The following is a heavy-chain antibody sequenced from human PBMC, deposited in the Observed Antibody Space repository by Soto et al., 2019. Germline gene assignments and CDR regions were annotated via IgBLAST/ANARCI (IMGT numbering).Heavy chain of an antibody. J-gene: IGHJ6*03. CDR2: SSGSGGST. V-gene: IGHV3-23*01. CDR1: GFAFSSYA. Sequence: GGSLRLSCAASGFAFSSYAMSWVRQAPGKGLEWVSASSGSGGSTYYADSVKGRFTISRDNSKNTLYLQMNSLRAEDTAVYYCAKSQRQLVRSNYYYYYYMDVWGKGTTVTVSS. D-gene: IGHD6-13*01. CDR3: AKSQRQLVRSNYYYYYYMDV.